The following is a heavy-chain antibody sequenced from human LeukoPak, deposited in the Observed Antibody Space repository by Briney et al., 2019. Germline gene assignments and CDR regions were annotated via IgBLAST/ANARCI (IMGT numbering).Heavy chain of an antibody. CDR3: ARMGISSSSRGYYYYGMDV. Sequence: PGGSLRLSCAASGFTFSSYSMNWVRQAPGRGLEWVSSISGSSSYIYYADSVKGRFTISRDNAKNSLYLQMNSLRAEDTAVYYCARMGISSSSRGYYYYGMDVWGQGTTVTVSS. D-gene: IGHD6-6*01. CDR1: GFTFSSYS. V-gene: IGHV3-21*01. J-gene: IGHJ6*02. CDR2: ISGSSSYI.